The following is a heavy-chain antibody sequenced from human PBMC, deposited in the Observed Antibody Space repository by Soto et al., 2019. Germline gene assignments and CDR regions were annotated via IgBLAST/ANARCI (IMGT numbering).Heavy chain of an antibody. J-gene: IGHJ5*02. V-gene: IGHV4-34*01. CDR2: INHSGST. Sequence: QVQLQQWGAGLLKPSETLSLTCAVYGGSFSGYYWSWIRQPPGKGLEWIGEINHSGSTNYNPSLKTRVTISVDTSKNQFSLKLSSVTAADTAVYYCARMQWLVLGLVWARFDPWGQGTLVTVSS. D-gene: IGHD6-19*01. CDR3: ARMQWLVLGLVWARFDP. CDR1: GGSFSGYY.